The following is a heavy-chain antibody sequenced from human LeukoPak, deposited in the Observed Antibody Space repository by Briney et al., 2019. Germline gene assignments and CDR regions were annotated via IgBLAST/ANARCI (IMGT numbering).Heavy chain of an antibody. CDR3: ARQGDSGLDY. J-gene: IGHJ4*02. D-gene: IGHD2-21*02. Sequence: PSGTLSLTCTVSGGSISSSSYYWGWIRQPPGKGLEWIGSIYYSGSTYYNPSLKSRVTISVDTSKNQFSLKLSSVTAADTAVYYCARQGDSGLDYWGQGTLVTVSS. CDR2: IYYSGST. V-gene: IGHV4-39*01. CDR1: GGSISSSSYY.